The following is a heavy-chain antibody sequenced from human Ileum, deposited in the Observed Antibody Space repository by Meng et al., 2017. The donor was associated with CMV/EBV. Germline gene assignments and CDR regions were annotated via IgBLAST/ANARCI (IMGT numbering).Heavy chain of an antibody. CDR2: ISYDGSNK. CDR1: GFTFSSYA. Sequence: GESLKISCAASGFTFSSYAMHWVRQAPGKGLEWVAVISYDGSNKYYADSVKGRFTISRDNSKNTLYLQMNSLRAEDTAVYYCARARDGYYDFWSGYYNYWGQGTLVTVSS. D-gene: IGHD3-3*01. V-gene: IGHV3-30-3*01. J-gene: IGHJ4*02. CDR3: ARARDGYYDFWSGYYNY.